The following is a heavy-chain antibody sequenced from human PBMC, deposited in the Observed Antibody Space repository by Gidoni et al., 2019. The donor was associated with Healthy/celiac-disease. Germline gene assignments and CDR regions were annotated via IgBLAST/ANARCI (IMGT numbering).Heavy chain of an antibody. Sequence: EVQLVESGGGLVKPGGSLRLSCAASGFTFRSYSMNWVRQAPGKGLEWVSSISSSSSYIYYADSVKGRFTISRDNAKNSLYLQMNSLRAEDTAVYYCARATIVAGPLPGYYFDYWGQGTLVTVSS. J-gene: IGHJ4*02. CDR1: GFTFRSYS. V-gene: IGHV3-21*01. D-gene: IGHD5-12*01. CDR3: ARATIVAGPLPGYYFDY. CDR2: ISSSSSYI.